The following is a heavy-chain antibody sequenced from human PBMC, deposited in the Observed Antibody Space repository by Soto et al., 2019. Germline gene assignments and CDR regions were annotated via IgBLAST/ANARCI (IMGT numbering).Heavy chain of an antibody. V-gene: IGHV3-66*01. CDR1: GFPVDSNY. D-gene: IGHD7-27*01. Sequence: GGSLSLSSATSGFPVDSNYISWVRQAPGKGLEWVSVIFSGGTTSYADSVKGRFFISRDNSKNTLYLQMNSLRGEDTAVYYCAKAWGIDYWGQGTLVTVSS. CDR3: AKAWGIDY. CDR2: IFSGGTT. J-gene: IGHJ4*02.